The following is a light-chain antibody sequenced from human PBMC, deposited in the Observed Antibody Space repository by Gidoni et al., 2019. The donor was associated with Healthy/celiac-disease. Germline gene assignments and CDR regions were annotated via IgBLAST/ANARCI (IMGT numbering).Light chain of an antibody. CDR3: QQSYSTVRT. CDR1: QSISSY. Sequence: DIQMTQSPSSLSASVGDRVTITCRASQSISSYLNWYQQKPGKAPKLLIYAASSLQSGVPSRFSGSGSGTDFTLTISSLQPEDFATYYCQQSYSTVRTFXXXTKVEIK. V-gene: IGKV1-39*01. J-gene: IGKJ1*01. CDR2: AAS.